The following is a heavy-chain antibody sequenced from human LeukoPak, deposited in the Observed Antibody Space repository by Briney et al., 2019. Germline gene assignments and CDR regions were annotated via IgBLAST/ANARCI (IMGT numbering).Heavy chain of an antibody. Sequence: SETLSLTCTVSGGSISSYYWSWIRQPAGKGLEWIGRIYTSGSTNYNPSLKSRVTISVDKSKNQFSLKLSSVTAADTAVYYCVGGYYDSSGYPMGDFGYWGQGTLVTVSS. CDR2: IYTSGST. J-gene: IGHJ4*02. D-gene: IGHD3-22*01. CDR3: VGGYYDSSGYPMGDFGY. CDR1: GGSISSYY. V-gene: IGHV4-4*07.